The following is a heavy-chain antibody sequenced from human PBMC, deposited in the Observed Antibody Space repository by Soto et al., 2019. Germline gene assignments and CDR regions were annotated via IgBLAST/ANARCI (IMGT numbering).Heavy chain of an antibody. V-gene: IGHV3-7*01. CDR2: INQDGSET. CDR1: GFTFTNNW. Sequence: PGGSLRLSCVASGFTFTNNWMSWVRLAPGKGLEWVANINQDGSETYYVDSVKGRFTISRDNVKNSLFLLLNSLRAEDTAVYYCARDKDWAFDYWGQGTLVTVSS. CDR3: ARDKDWAFDY. J-gene: IGHJ4*02. D-gene: IGHD3-9*01.